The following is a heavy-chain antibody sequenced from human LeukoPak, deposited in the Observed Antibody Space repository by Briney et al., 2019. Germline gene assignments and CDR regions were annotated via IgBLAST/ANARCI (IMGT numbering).Heavy chain of an antibody. CDR3: ARKGYYDRSGYYFFDY. CDR2: ISGSGGST. CDR1: GFTFSNYA. J-gene: IGHJ4*02. V-gene: IGHV3-23*01. Sequence: GGSLRLSCAASGFTFSNYAMNWARQAPGKGLEWVSAISGSGGSTYDADSVKGRLTISRDNSKNTLYLQMNSLRAEDTAVYYCARKGYYDRSGYYFFDYWGQGTLVTVSS. D-gene: IGHD3-22*01.